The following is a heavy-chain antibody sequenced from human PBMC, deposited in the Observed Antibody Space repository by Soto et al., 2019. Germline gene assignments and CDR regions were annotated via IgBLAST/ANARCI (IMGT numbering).Heavy chain of an antibody. CDR1: GFTFSDYY. V-gene: IGHV3-11*01. J-gene: IGHJ5*02. Sequence: QVPLVESGGGLVKPGGSLRLSCAASGFTFSDYYMSWIRQAPGKGLEWVSHISSSGSTIYYADSVKGRFTISRDNAKNSLYLQMNSLRAEDTALYYCAGGYSYGYYMGWFDPWGQGTLVTVSS. CDR3: AGGYSYGYYMGWFDP. CDR2: ISSSGSTI. D-gene: IGHD5-18*01.